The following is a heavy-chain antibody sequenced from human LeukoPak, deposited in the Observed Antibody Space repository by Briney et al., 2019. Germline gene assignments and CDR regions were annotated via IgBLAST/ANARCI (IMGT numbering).Heavy chain of an antibody. CDR3: AKIRYYYDSSGPFGYMDV. CDR2: ISGSGGST. D-gene: IGHD3-22*01. CDR1: GFTFSSYG. Sequence: GGSLRLSCAASGFTFSSYGMHWVRQAPGKGLEWVSAISGSGGSTYYADSVKGRFTISRDNSKNTLYLQMNSLRAEDTAVYYCAKIRYYYDSSGPFGYMDVWGKGTTVTVSS. V-gene: IGHV3-23*01. J-gene: IGHJ6*03.